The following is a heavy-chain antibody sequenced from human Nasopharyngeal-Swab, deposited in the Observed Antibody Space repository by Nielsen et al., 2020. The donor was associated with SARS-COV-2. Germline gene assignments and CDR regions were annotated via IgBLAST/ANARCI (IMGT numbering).Heavy chain of an antibody. CDR3: AKDLNSNFLNYMDV. Sequence: GESLKISCAASGFTFSDYYMSWIRQAPGKGLEWVSYISSSSSYTNYADSVKGRFTISRDNAKNSLYLQMNSLRAEDTAVYYCAKDLNSNFLNYMDVWGKGTTVSVSS. CDR1: GFTFSDYY. V-gene: IGHV3-11*06. D-gene: IGHD4-11*01. J-gene: IGHJ6*03. CDR2: ISSSSSYT.